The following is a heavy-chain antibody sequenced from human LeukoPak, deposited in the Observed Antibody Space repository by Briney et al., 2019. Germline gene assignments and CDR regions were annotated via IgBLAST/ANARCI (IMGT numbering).Heavy chain of an antibody. V-gene: IGHV3-33*01. J-gene: IGHJ3*01. Sequence: PGGSLRLSCAATGFAFTDYAMHWVRQAPGEGLQWVAIIWPDGSKTHYADSVKGRFTISRDQSKDTVYLQMSSLRAEDTALYYCARSNRGDSSAQHDDFDVWGQGTMVTVSS. CDR3: ARSNRGDSSAQHDDFDV. CDR1: GFAFTDYA. CDR2: IWPDGSKT. D-gene: IGHD3-22*01.